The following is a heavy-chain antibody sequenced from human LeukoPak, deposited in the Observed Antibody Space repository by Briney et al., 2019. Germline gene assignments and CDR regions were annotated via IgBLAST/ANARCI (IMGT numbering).Heavy chain of an antibody. CDR3: AKRRGVGATYYYGMDV. V-gene: IGHV3-30*18. J-gene: IGHJ6*02. D-gene: IGHD1-26*01. CDR1: GFTFSSYG. CDR2: VSYDGSNK. Sequence: GGSLRLSCAASGFTFSSYGMHWVRQAPGKGLEWVAVVSYDGSNKYYADSVKGRFTISRDNSKNTLYLQMNSLRAEDTAVYYCAKRRGVGATYYYGMDVWGQGTTVTVSS.